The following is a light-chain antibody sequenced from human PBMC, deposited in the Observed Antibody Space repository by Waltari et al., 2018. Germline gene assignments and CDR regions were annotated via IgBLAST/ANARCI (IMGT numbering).Light chain of an antibody. CDR2: DVS. Sequence: QSALTQPASVSGSPGQSITISCTGTSSDVGVYNYVSWYQQHPGKAPKLMIYDVSNRPSGVSNRFSGCKSGSTASLTISGLQAEDEADYYCSSYTSSSTPVVFGGGTKLTVL. J-gene: IGLJ2*01. CDR3: SSYTSSSTPVV. CDR1: SSDVGVYNY. V-gene: IGLV2-14*01.